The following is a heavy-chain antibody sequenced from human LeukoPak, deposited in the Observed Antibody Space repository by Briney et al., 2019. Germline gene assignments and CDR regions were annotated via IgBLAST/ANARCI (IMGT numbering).Heavy chain of an antibody. CDR2: IYYTGST. D-gene: IGHD2-15*01. CDR3: ARLDELLAFDY. V-gene: IGHV4-59*08. CDR1: GGSISSYY. Sequence: SETLSLTCTVSGGSISSYYWSWIRQPPGKGLEWIGYIYYTGSTNYSPSLKSRVIISVDTSKNQFSLKLSSVTAADTAAYYCARLDELLAFDYWGQGTLVTVSS. J-gene: IGHJ4*02.